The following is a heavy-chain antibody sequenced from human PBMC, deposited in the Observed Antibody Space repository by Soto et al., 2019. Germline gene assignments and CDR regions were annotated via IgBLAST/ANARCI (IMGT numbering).Heavy chain of an antibody. CDR3: ARGTSHFYYDVDV. CDR2: IWYDGGRD. J-gene: IGHJ6*03. V-gene: IGHV3-33*01. D-gene: IGHD3-16*01. CDR1: GFKFSYYG. Sequence: QVQLVESGGGVVQPGTSLRLSCTASGFKFSYYGMHWVRQGPGKGLEWVAVIWYDGGRDYYSDSVEGRFTISIDNFKNTVYLEMNSLRVEDTAVYYCARGTSHFYYDVDVWGEGTTVTVSS.